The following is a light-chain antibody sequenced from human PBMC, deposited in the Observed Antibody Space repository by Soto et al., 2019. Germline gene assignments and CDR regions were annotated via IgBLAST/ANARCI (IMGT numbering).Light chain of an antibody. V-gene: IGLV2-14*03. Sequence: QSALTQPASVSGSPGQSITISCTGTSSDIGGYDYVSWYQQHPGKAPKLIIYDVSNRPSGVSDRFSGSKSGDTASLTISGLKAEDEADYACSSYTSSSTWLFGGGTKLTVL. CDR2: DVS. CDR1: SSDIGGYDY. J-gene: IGLJ2*01. CDR3: SSYTSSSTWL.